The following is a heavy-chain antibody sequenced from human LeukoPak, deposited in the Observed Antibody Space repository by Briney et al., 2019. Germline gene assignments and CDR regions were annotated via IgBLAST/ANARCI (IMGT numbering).Heavy chain of an antibody. CDR3: ARHLSDITSSPNY. CDR1: GYXFSSYW. D-gene: IGHD2-2*01. CDR2: IYPRDSRT. Sequence: GESLKISCNGSGYXFSSYWISWVRPMPGKGLEWMGVIYPRDSRTTYSPSFQDQVTISADKSISTAYLQWTSLKASDTAMYYCARHLSDITSSPNYWGPGTLVTVSS. J-gene: IGHJ4*02. V-gene: IGHV5-51*01.